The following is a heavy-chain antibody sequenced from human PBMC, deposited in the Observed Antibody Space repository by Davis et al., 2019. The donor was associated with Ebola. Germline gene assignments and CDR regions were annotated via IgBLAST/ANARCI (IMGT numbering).Heavy chain of an antibody. CDR2: IKSKTDGGTT. J-gene: IGHJ4*02. V-gene: IGHV3-15*01. D-gene: IGHD4-11*01. CDR3: TTLGYDYSNYRPSLPDY. Sequence: GESLKISCAASGFTFSNAWMSWVRQAPGKGLEWVGRIKSKTDGGTTDYAAPVKGRFTISRDDSKNTLYLQMNSLKTEDTAVYYCTTLGYDYSNYRPSLPDYWGQGTLVTVSS. CDR1: GFTFSNAW.